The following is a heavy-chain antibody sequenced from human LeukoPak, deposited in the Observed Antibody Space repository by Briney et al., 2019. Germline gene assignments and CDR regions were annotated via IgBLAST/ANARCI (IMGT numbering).Heavy chain of an antibody. Sequence: KTSQTLSLTCAVSGGSISSGGYSWSWIRQPPGKGLEWIGEINHSGSTNYNPSLKSRVTISVDTSKNQFSLKLSSVTAADTAVYYCARGTYDFWSGYQSWFDPWGQGTLVTVSS. J-gene: IGHJ5*02. CDR2: INHSGST. D-gene: IGHD3-3*01. V-gene: IGHV4-30-2*01. CDR3: ARGTYDFWSGYQSWFDP. CDR1: GGSISSGGYS.